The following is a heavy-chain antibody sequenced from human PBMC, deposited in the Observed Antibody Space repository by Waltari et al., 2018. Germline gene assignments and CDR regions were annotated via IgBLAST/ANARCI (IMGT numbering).Heavy chain of an antibody. CDR1: GFTFNSYA. J-gene: IGHJ5*02. CDR3: AKPFYNWDDPLVS. D-gene: IGHD1-20*01. V-gene: IGHV3-23*01. CDR2: ITFSDTT. Sequence: QLLESGGGLVQPGGSLRLSCGVSGFTFNSYAINWVGRAPGAGLQWVAAITFSDTTYHADSVKGRFTISRDTFSDTVYLQMYSLRADDTAVYYCAKPFYNWDDPLVSWGQGTLVTVSS.